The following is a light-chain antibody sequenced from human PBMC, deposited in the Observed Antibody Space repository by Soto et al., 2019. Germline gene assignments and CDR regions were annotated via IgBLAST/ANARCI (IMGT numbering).Light chain of an antibody. Sequence: QSVLTQPASVSGSPGQTLTISCTGTTSNVGRYNYVSCYQQHPGKAPKLIIYDVSNRPSGGSNRFSGSKLANTASLTISELQAEDEADYYYNSYTSRSTDVFGTGTKGAVL. V-gene: IGLV2-14*01. J-gene: IGLJ1*01. CDR1: TSNVGRYNY. CDR2: DVS. CDR3: NSYTSRSTDV.